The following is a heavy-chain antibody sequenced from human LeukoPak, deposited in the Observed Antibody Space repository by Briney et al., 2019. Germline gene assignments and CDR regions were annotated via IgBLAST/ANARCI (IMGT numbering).Heavy chain of an antibody. D-gene: IGHD2-2*01. CDR1: GFTFTSSA. CDR2: INPNSGGT. CDR3: AGGRTDIVVVPATLRSYYFDY. Sequence: ASVKVSCKASGFTFTSSAMQWVRQARGQRLEWMGWINPNSGGTNYAQKFQGRVTMTRDTSISTAYMDLSRLRSDDTAVYYCAGGRTDIVVVPATLRSYYFDYWGQGTLVTVSS. J-gene: IGHJ4*02. V-gene: IGHV1-2*02.